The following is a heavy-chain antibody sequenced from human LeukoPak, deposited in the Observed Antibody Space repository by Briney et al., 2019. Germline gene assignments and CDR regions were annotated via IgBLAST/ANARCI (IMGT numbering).Heavy chain of an antibody. Sequence: ASVKVSCKASGYTFTSYGISWVRQAPGQGLEWMGWISAYNGNTNYAQKLQGRVTMTTDTSTSTAYMELRSLRSDDTAVYYCAGDLKRLRVLPAYYFDYWGQGTLVTVSS. CDR3: AGDLKRLRVLPAYYFDY. CDR2: ISAYNGNT. CDR1: GYTFTSYG. V-gene: IGHV1-18*01. J-gene: IGHJ4*02. D-gene: IGHD3-10*01.